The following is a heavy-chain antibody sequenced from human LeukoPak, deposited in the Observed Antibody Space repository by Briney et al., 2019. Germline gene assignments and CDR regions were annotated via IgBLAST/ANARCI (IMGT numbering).Heavy chain of an antibody. CDR3: AREARYYDILTVYHNYSGVDV. V-gene: IGHV3-66*01. D-gene: IGHD3-9*01. Sequence: GGSLRLSCAGSGFTVSNDYMTWVRQAPGKGLECVSAIYGGGTTYYADSVKGRFTISRDSSSNTLHLQMNSLRAEDTAVYYCAREARYYDILTVYHNYSGVDVWGQGPTVIVSS. J-gene: IGHJ6*02. CDR2: IYGGGTT. CDR1: GFTVSNDY.